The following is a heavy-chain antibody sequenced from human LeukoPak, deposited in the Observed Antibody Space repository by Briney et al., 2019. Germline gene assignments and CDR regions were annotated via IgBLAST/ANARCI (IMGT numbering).Heavy chain of an antibody. CDR3: ARHGKMNLVRGAFWYFDL. D-gene: IGHD3-10*01. CDR1: GGPVSSDS. V-gene: IGHV4-59*08. J-gene: IGHJ2*01. Sequence: SETLSLTCTVSGGPVSSDSWNWIRQPPGKGLEWIGYIYNTGSSNHNPSLKNRVTISFDKSKSQLSLNLSSVTAADTAIYYCARHGKMNLVRGAFWYFDLWGGRTLVTVSS. CDR2: IYNTGSS.